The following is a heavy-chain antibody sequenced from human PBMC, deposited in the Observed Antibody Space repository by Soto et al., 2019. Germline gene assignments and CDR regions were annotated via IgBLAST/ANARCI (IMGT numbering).Heavy chain of an antibody. CDR3: ARGSTIVRGAPSWFDP. D-gene: IGHD3-10*01. J-gene: IGHJ5*02. Sequence: QVQLVQSGAEVKKPGSSVKVSCKASGGTFSRYTINWVRQAPGQGLEWMGRIIPIAAIANYTQKFQGRVTIPGDKSSTTAYMELSSLRSDDTAVYYCARGSTIVRGAPSWFDPWGQGTLVTVSS. CDR1: GGTFSRYT. V-gene: IGHV1-69*02. CDR2: IIPIAAIA.